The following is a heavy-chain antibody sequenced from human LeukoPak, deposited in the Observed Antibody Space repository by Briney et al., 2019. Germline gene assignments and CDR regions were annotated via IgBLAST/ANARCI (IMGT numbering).Heavy chain of an antibody. CDR3: ARDQDYPSYSSSWYGGWFDP. V-gene: IGHV4-61*01. D-gene: IGHD6-13*01. CDR1: GYSISSGYY. Sequence: PSETLSLTCTVSGYSISSGYYWGWIRQPPGKGLEWIGYIYYSGSTNYNPSLKSRVTISVDTSKNQFSLKLSSVTAADTAVYYCARDQDYPSYSSSWYGGWFDPWGQGTLVTVSS. CDR2: IYYSGST. J-gene: IGHJ5*02.